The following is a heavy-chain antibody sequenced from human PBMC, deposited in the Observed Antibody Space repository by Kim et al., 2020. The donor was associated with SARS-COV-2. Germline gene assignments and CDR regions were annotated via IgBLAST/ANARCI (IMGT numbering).Heavy chain of an antibody. V-gene: IGHV4-39*01. CDR3: ARHIVGAARIDY. D-gene: IGHD1-26*01. J-gene: IGHJ4*02. Sequence: YSHPSLKSRVTMSVDTSKNQFSLRLTSVTAADTALYYCARHIVGAARIDYWGQGILVTVSS.